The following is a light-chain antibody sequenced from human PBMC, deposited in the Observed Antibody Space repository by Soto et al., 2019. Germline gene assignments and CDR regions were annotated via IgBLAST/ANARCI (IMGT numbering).Light chain of an antibody. CDR1: QSVSSSY. CDR3: QQYGNSPQT. V-gene: IGKV3-20*01. CDR2: GAS. J-gene: IGKJ1*01. Sequence: EIVLTQSPGTLSLSPGERATLSCRASQSVSSSYLAWYQQKPGQAPRLLIYGASSRATGIPDRFSGSGSGTDFTLTISRLEPEDCEVYYCQQYGNSPQTFGQGNKVEIK.